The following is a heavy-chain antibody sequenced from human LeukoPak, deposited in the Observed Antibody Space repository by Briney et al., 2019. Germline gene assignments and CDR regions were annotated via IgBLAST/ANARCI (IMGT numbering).Heavy chain of an antibody. J-gene: IGHJ6*03. V-gene: IGHV3-30*02. CDR3: AKGRGSSVVGTSSMDV. D-gene: IGHD2-15*01. CDR1: GLSFSSYG. CDR2: IWYDGSNK. Sequence: GGSLRLSCAASGLSFSSYGMHWVRQAPGKGLEWVASIWYDGSNKYNADSVKGRFTISRDNSKNTLYLQMNSLGGDDTAVYYCAKGRGSSVVGTSSMDVWGKGTTVTVSS.